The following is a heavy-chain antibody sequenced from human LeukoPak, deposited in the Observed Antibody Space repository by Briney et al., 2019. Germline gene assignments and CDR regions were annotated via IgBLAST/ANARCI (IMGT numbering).Heavy chain of an antibody. CDR2: ISSSSSYT. CDR1: GFTFRSYA. D-gene: IGHD6-13*01. CDR3: ARALLHGSWYPYYFDY. J-gene: IGHJ4*02. V-gene: IGHV3-21*05. Sequence: GGSLRLSCAASGFTFRSYAMSWVRQAPGKGLEWVSYISSSSSYTNYADSVKGRFTISRDNAKNSLYLQMNSLRAEDTAVYYCARALLHGSWYPYYFDYWGQGTLVTVSS.